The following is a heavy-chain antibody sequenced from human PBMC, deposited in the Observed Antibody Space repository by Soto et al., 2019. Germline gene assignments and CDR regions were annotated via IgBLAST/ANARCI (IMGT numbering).Heavy chain of an antibody. V-gene: IGHV3-9*01. CDR2: ISWNSDTI. Sequence: GGSLRLSCAASGFTFADYGMHWVRQAPGKGLEWVSGISWNSDTIDYADSVKGRFTISRDNAKNSLYLQMNSLRVEDTAFYYCAKGGYSSGWTGGGYWAQGT. CDR1: GFTFADYG. J-gene: IGHJ4*02. CDR3: AKGGYSSGWTGGGY. D-gene: IGHD6-19*01.